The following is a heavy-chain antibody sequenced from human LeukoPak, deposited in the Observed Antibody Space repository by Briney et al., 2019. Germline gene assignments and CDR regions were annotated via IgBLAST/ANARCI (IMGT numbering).Heavy chain of an antibody. CDR1: GFAFSGYW. J-gene: IGHJ4*02. D-gene: IGHD5-12*01. CDR2: INSDGSGI. Sequence: GGSLRLSCAASGFAFSGYWMHWVRQAPEKGLMWVSRINSDGSGINYADSVKGRFTISRDNAKNILYLQMNSLGAEDAAVYYCARSDSGQIDFWGQGTLVTVSS. V-gene: IGHV3-74*01. CDR3: ARSDSGQIDF.